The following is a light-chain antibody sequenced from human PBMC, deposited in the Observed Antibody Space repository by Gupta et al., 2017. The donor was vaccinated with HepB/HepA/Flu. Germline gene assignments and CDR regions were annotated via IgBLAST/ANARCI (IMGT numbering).Light chain of an antibody. J-gene: IGKJ4*01. V-gene: IGKV3-11*01. CDR2: GAS. CDR3: QQRSDWPLT. Sequence: EIVLTHSPATLSLSPGERATLSCRASQSVSSYLAWYQQKPGQAPRLLIYGASNRAPGIPARFSGSGSETDFTLTISSLVPEDLAVYYCQQRSDWPLTFGGGTKVEIK. CDR1: QSVSSY.